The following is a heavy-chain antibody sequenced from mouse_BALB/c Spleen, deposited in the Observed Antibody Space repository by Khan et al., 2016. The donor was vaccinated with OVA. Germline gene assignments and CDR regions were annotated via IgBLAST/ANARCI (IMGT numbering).Heavy chain of an antibody. CDR1: GYSITSGYG. V-gene: IGHV3-2*02. CDR2: ISYSGST. Sequence: EVKLEESGPGLVKPSQSLSLTCTVTGYSITSGYGWNWIRQFPGNKLEWMGYISYSGSTNYNPSLKSRISITRDTSKNKFFLQLNSVTTEDTATSYCARTARIKYWGQGTTLTVSS. D-gene: IGHD1-2*01. CDR3: ARTARIKY. J-gene: IGHJ2*01.